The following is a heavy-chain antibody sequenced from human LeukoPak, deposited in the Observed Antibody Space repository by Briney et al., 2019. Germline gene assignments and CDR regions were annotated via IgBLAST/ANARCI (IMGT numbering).Heavy chain of an antibody. Sequence: SETLSLTCAVYGGSFSGYYWSWIRQPPGKGLEWIGEINHSGSTNYNPSLKSRVTMSVDTSKNQFSLKLSSVTAADTAVYYCAREDGSWEPDAFDIWGQGTMVTVSS. J-gene: IGHJ3*02. V-gene: IGHV4-34*01. CDR2: INHSGST. CDR1: GGSFSGYY. CDR3: AREDGSWEPDAFDI. D-gene: IGHD1-26*01.